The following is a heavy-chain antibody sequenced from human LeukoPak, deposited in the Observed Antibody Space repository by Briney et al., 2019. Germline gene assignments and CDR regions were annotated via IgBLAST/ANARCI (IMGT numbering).Heavy chain of an antibody. CDR3: ARGGRDIVATMRF. CDR1: GLTFADYG. V-gene: IGHV3-20*04. J-gene: IGHJ4*02. D-gene: IGHD5-12*01. Sequence: GGSLRLSCAASGLTFADYGMAWVRQRPGKGLEWVAGINFNGGDTGYADSVRGRFIISRDNARNSLYLQMNSLRADDTALYYCARGGRDIVATMRFWGQGTLVTVSS. CDR2: INFNGGDT.